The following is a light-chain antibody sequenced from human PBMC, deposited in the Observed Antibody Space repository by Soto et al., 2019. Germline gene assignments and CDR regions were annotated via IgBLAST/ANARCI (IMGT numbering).Light chain of an antibody. CDR1: QGIGNS. Sequence: AIQLTQSPSSLSASVGDSVTITCRASQGIGNSLAWYQQKPGRAPKLLIFAASTLESGVPSRFTGSGSGTDFTLTISGLLPEDFATYYCQQFNSYPHTFGQGTRLEIK. V-gene: IGKV1-13*02. CDR3: QQFNSYPHT. CDR2: AAS. J-gene: IGKJ5*01.